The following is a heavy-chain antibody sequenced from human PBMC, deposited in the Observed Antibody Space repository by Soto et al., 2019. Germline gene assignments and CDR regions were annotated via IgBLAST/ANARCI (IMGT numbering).Heavy chain of an antibody. CDR3: VRDGTKTLRDWFDH. CDR1: GASISGFY. D-gene: IGHD1-1*01. CDR2: IYATGTT. V-gene: IGHV4-4*07. Sequence: PSETLSLTCTVSGASISGFYWSWIRKSAGKGLEWIGRIYATGTTDYNPSLKSRVMMSVDTSKKQFSLKLRSVNAADTAVYYCVRDGTKTLRDWFDHWGQG. J-gene: IGHJ5*02.